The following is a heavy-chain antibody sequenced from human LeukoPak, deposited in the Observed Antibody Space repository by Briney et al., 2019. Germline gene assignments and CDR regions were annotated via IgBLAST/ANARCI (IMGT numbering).Heavy chain of an antibody. CDR3: ARKGYYDYVWGSRESDY. CDR2: ISSSSSYI. Sequence: GGSLRLSCAASGFTFSSYSMNWVRQAPGKGLEWVSSISSSSSYIYYADSVKGRFTISRDNAKNSLYLQMNSLRAEDTAVYYCARKGYYDYVWGSRESDYWGQGTLVTVSS. CDR1: GFTFSSYS. D-gene: IGHD3-16*01. J-gene: IGHJ4*02. V-gene: IGHV3-21*01.